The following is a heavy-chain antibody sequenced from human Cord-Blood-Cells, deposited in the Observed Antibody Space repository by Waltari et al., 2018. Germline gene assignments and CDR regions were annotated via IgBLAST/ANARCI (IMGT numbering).Heavy chain of an antibody. CDR2: FDPEDGET. J-gene: IGHJ6*02. V-gene: IGHV1-24*01. D-gene: IGHD1-26*01. CDR3: ATPYSGSYYYYYGMDV. CDR1: GYTLTELS. Sequence: QVQLVQSGAEVKKPGASVKVSCKVSGYTLTELSMHWVRQAPGKGLEWMGGFDPEDGETSYTQKFHGRVTMTEDTSTDTAYMELSSLRSEDTAVYYCATPYSGSYYYYYGMDVWGQGTTVTVSS.